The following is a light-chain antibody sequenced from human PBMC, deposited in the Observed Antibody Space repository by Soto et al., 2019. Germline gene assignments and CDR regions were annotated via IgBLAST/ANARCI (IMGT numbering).Light chain of an antibody. CDR2: GAS. CDR3: QQYNKWPPIT. J-gene: IGKJ5*01. V-gene: IGKV3-15*01. Sequence: EIVMTQSPATLSVSPGERATLSCRASQSVRNDLAWYQHKPGQSPRLLIFGASTRATGIPARFSGSGSGTEFTLTISSLQSEDFAVYYCQQYNKWPPITFGQGTRLEIK. CDR1: QSVRND.